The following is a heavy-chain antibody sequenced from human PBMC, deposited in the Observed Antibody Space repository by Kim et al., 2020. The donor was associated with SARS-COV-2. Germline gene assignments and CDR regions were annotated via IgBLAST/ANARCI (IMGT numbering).Heavy chain of an antibody. V-gene: IGHV1-18*01. Sequence: ASVKVSCKASGYTFTSYGISWVRQAPGQGLEWMGWISAYNGNTNYAQKLQGRVTMTTDTSTSTAYMELRSLRSDDTAVYYCARASPYSGSYSYYYYGMDVWGQGTTVTVSS. CDR2: ISAYNGNT. CDR3: ARASPYSGSYSYYYYGMDV. CDR1: GYTFTSYG. D-gene: IGHD1-26*01. J-gene: IGHJ6*02.